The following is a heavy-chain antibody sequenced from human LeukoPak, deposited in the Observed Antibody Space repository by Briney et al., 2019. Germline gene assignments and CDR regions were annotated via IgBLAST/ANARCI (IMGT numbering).Heavy chain of an antibody. CDR3: AKQLGYCSDGSYFPY. V-gene: IGHV3-23*01. CDR2: ISNNGGYT. Sequence: GGSLRLSCAASGFTFSSSAMSWVRQAPGKGLEWVSAISNNGGYTYYADSVQGRFTISRDNSKSTLCLQMNSLRAEDTAVYYCAKQLGYCSDGSYFPYWGQGTLVTVSS. D-gene: IGHD2-15*01. CDR1: GFTFSSSA. J-gene: IGHJ4*02.